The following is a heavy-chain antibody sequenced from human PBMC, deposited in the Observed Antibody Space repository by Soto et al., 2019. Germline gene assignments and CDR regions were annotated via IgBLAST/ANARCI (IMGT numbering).Heavy chain of an antibody. CDR2: MNPYSGNT. CDR3: ERATRIRPDLVPTTSYYFGY. V-gene: IGHV1-8*01. Sequence: VSVKVSCKASGYTFTSYDINWVRQATGQGLEWMGWMNPYSGNTGYAQKFQGRVTMSRNTSISTAYMELSSLRSEDTAVYYCERATRIRPDLVPTTSYYFGYWGEGTQVTVSS. CDR1: GYTFTSYD. D-gene: IGHD5-12*01. J-gene: IGHJ4*02.